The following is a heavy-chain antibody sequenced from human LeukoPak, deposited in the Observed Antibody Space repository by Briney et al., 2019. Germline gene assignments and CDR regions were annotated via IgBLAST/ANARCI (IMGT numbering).Heavy chain of an antibody. CDR1: GYTFTGYY. J-gene: IGHJ4*02. CDR2: INPNSGGT. CDR3: ARDFVVVVIATAQPGGFDY. D-gene: IGHD2-21*01. Sequence: ASVKVSCKASGYTFTGYYMHWVRQAPGQGLEWMGWINPNSGGTNYAQKFQGRVTMTRDTSISTAYMELSRLRSDDTAVYYCARDFVVVVIATAQPGGFDYWDQGTLVTVSS. V-gene: IGHV1-2*02.